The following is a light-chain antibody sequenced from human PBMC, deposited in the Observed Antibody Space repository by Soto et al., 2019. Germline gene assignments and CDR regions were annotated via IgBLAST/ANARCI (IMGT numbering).Light chain of an antibody. J-gene: IGKJ1*01. V-gene: IGKV3-11*01. CDR2: DAS. CDR3: QQRGNRPPWT. Sequence: EIVMTQSAATVSLSPGERATLSCRASQSVGKYLVWYQQKPGQAPRLLIYDASNRATGIPARFSGSGSGTDFTLTISSLEPEDVAVYYCQQRGNRPPWTFGQGTKVDIK. CDR1: QSVGKY.